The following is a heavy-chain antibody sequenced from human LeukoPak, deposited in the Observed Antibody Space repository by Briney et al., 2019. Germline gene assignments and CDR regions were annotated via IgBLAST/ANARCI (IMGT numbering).Heavy chain of an antibody. CDR2: IVPIFGTA. Sequence: ASVKVSCKASGYTFTNYAVNWLRQAPGQGLEWMGGIVPIFGTANYAQKFQGRVTITADESTSTAYMELSSLRSEDTAVYYCARGRVSDHYYDSSGYYSDFDYWGQGTLVTVSS. D-gene: IGHD3-22*01. CDR1: GYTFTNYA. V-gene: IGHV1-69*13. J-gene: IGHJ4*02. CDR3: ARGRVSDHYYDSSGYYSDFDY.